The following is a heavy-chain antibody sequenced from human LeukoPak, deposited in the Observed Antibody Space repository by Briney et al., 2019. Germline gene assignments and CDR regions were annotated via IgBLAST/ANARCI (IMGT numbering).Heavy chain of an antibody. CDR2: IYYSGTT. CDR1: GGLISISTYY. J-gene: IGHJ3*01. CDR3: ARVGEYTSIHGFDV. V-gene: IGHV4-39*07. Sequence: PSETLSLTCTVSGGLISISTYYWGWIRQPPGKGLEWIGSIYYSGTTHYNPSLKSRVTIAVDTSKNQFSLKLISVTAADTAVYYCARVGEYTSIHGFDVWGQGTVVTVSS. D-gene: IGHD3-10*01.